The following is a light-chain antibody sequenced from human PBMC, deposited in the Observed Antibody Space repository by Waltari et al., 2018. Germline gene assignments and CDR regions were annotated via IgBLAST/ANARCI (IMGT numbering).Light chain of an antibody. J-gene: IGLJ2*01. CDR2: DVS. Sequence: QSALPQTASVSGSPGQSITISCTGTSRDVGGYNFVSWYQQHPGKAPKLMIYDVSNRPSEVSNRFSGSKSGNTASLTISGLQAEDEADYYCSSYTSSSTRLFGGGTKLTVL. V-gene: IGLV2-14*01. CDR1: SRDVGGYNF. CDR3: SSYTSSSTRL.